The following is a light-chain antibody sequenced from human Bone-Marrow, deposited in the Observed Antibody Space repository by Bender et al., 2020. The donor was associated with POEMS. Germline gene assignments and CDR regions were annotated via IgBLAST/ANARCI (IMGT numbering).Light chain of an antibody. CDR2: KDN. CDR1: ALPKQN. V-gene: IGLV3-25*03. Sequence: SYELTQPPSVSVSPGQTARITCSGDALPKQNAYWYQQKAGQTPVLLIYKDNGRPSGIPERFSGSSSGTIVTLTIGGVQAEDEADYYCQSADSSGSYVVFGGGTRLTVL. CDR3: QSADSSGSYVV. J-gene: IGLJ3*02.